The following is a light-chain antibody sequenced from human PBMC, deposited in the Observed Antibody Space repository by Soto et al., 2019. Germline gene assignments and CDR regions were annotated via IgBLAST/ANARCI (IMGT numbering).Light chain of an antibody. CDR2: EVS. V-gene: IGLV2-14*01. CDR3: SSYTSSSTPYV. J-gene: IGLJ1*01. Sequence: QSVLTQPASVSGSPGQSITISCTGTSCDVGGYNYVSWYQQHPGKAPKLMIYEVSNRPSGVSNRFSGSKSGNTASLTISGLQAEDEADYYCSSYTSSSTPYVFXTGTKVTVL. CDR1: SCDVGGYNY.